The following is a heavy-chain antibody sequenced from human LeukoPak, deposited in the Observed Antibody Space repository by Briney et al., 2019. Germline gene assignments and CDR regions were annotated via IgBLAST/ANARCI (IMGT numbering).Heavy chain of an antibody. Sequence: PSETLSLTCTVSGGSISSYYWSWIRQPAGNGLEWIGRIYTSGSTNYNPSLKSRVTMSVDTSKNQFSLKLSSVTAADTAVYYCARDPYSSSWSPRGRDAFDIWGQGTMVTVSS. J-gene: IGHJ3*02. CDR2: IYTSGST. CDR1: GGSISSYY. V-gene: IGHV4-4*07. D-gene: IGHD6-13*01. CDR3: ARDPYSSSWSPRGRDAFDI.